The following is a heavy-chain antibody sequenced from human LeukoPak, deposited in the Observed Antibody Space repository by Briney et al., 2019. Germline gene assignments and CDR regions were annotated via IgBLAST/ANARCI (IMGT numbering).Heavy chain of an antibody. Sequence: SSISSISSYIYYAASVKGRFTISRDNAKNSLYLQMNSLRAEDTAVYYCARARASPWYFDLWGRGTLVTVSS. CDR3: ARARASPWYFDL. CDR2: ISSISSYI. J-gene: IGHJ2*01. V-gene: IGHV3-21*01.